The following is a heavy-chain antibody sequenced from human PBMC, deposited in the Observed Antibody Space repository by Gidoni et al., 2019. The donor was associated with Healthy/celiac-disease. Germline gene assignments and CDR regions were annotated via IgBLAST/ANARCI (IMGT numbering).Heavy chain of an antibody. D-gene: IGHD6-19*01. V-gene: IGHV4-59*01. CDR3: ARFSSGWYLGSYYYGMDV. CDR1: GGSISSYY. CDR2: IYYSGST. Sequence: QVQLQESGPGLVKPSETLSLTCTVSGGSISSYYWSWIRQPPGKGLEWIGYIYYSGSTNYNPSLKSRVTISVDTSKNQFSLKLSSVTAADTAVYYCARFSSGWYLGSYYYGMDVWGQGTTVTVSS. J-gene: IGHJ6*02.